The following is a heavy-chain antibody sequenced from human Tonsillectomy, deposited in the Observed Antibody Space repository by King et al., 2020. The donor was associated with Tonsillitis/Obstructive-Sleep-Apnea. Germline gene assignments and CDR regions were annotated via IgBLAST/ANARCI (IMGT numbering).Heavy chain of an antibody. D-gene: IGHD4-11*01. CDR1: GYTFTTYG. V-gene: IGHV1-18*01. Sequence: MQLVQSGAEVKKPGASVKVSCKASGYTFTTYGINWVRQAPGQGLEWMGWISAYNGNTNYSQKLQGRVTMTTDTSTSTAYMELRSLRSDDTAVYYCARDAMAYSNSVDGWFDPWGHGTLVTVSS. CDR2: ISAYNGNT. CDR3: ARDAMAYSNSVDGWFDP. J-gene: IGHJ5*02.